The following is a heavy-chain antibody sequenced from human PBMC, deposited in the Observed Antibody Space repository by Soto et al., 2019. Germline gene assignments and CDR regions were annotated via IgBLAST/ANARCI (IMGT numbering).Heavy chain of an antibody. V-gene: IGHV3-30*18. CDR1: GFTFSSYG. D-gene: IGHD2-2*01. Sequence: QVQLVESGGGVVQPGRSLRLSCAASGFTFSSYGMHWVRQAPGKGLEWVAVISYDGSNKYYADSVKGRFTISRDNSKNTLYLQMNSLRDEDTAVYYCAKENVLPAAIFYYYYMDVWGKGTTVTVSS. CDR2: ISYDGSNK. CDR3: AKENVLPAAIFYYYYMDV. J-gene: IGHJ6*03.